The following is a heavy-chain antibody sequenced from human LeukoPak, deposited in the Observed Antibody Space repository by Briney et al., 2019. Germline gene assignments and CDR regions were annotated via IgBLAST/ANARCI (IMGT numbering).Heavy chain of an antibody. D-gene: IGHD5-18*01. V-gene: IGHV3-48*02. J-gene: IGHJ4*02. Sequence: GGSLRLSCAASGFTFSSYTMNWVRQAPGKGLQWVSTVSASSNIHYSESVKGRFTISRDNARNSLYLRMNSLRDEDTAVYYCVRDALHTAHFDYWGQGTLVTVSS. CDR3: VRDALHTAHFDY. CDR1: GFTFSSYT. CDR2: VSASSNI.